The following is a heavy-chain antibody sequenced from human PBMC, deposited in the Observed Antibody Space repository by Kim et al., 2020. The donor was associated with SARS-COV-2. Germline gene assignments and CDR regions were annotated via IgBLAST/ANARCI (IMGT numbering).Heavy chain of an antibody. J-gene: IGHJ4*02. V-gene: IGHV1-69*01. D-gene: IGHD2-2*01. CDR3: ARGPWSSSTSCYDY. Sequence: AQKCQGRVTITADESTSTAYMELSSLRSEDTAVYYCARGPWSSSTSCYDYWGQGTLVTVSS.